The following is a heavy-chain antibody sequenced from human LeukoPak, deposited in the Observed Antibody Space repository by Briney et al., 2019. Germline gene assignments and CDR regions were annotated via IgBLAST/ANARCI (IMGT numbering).Heavy chain of an antibody. CDR3: ARGHDYVWGSYRPHRGWFDP. V-gene: IGHV4-34*01. Sequence: PSETLSLTCAVYGGSFSGYYWSWIRQPPGKGLEGIGQINHSGSTNYNPSLKRRVTISVDTSKNQFSLKLSSVTAADTAVYYCARGHDYVWGSYRPHRGWFDPWGQGTLVTVSS. J-gene: IGHJ5*02. CDR2: INHSGST. CDR1: GGSFSGYY. D-gene: IGHD3-16*02.